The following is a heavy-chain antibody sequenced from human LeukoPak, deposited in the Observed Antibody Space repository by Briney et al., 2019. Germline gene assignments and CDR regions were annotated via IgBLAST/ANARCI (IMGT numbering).Heavy chain of an antibody. CDR2: IYYSGST. J-gene: IGHJ6*03. CDR1: GGSISSYY. Sequence: SETLSLTCTVSGGSISSYYWSWIRQPPGKGLEWIGYIYYSGSTNYNPSLKSRVTISVDTSKNQFSLKLSSVTAADTALYYCARGHGRITGCNWGKKYNMEVWAKGPRSPSP. CDR3: ARGHGRITGCNWGKKYNMEV. D-gene: IGHD3-16*01. V-gene: IGHV4-59*01.